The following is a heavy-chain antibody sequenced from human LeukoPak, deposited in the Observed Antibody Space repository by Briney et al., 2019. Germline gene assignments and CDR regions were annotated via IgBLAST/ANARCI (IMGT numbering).Heavy chain of an antibody. CDR1: GFTFSSYS. V-gene: IGHV3-21*01. D-gene: IGHD3-22*01. Sequence: GRSLRLSCAASGFTFSSYSMNWVRQAPGRGLEWVSSISSSSSYIYYAGSVKGRFTISRDNAKNSLYLQMSSLRAEDTAVYYCARVPTNYYDSSGYYFGYWGQGTLVTVSS. CDR2: ISSSSSYI. J-gene: IGHJ4*02. CDR3: ARVPTNYYDSSGYYFGY.